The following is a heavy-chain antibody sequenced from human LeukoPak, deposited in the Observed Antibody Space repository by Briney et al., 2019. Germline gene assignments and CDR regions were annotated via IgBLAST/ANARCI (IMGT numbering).Heavy chain of an antibody. CDR2: IYYSGST. CDR1: GGSISSHY. D-gene: IGHD3-10*01. J-gene: IGHJ4*02. Sequence: SETLSLTCTVSGGSISSHYWSWIRQPPGKGLEWIGYIYYSGSTNYNPSLKSRVTISVDTSKNQFSLKLSSVTAADTAVYYCARDRHGAFDYWGQGTLVTVSS. V-gene: IGHV4-59*11. CDR3: ARDRHGAFDY.